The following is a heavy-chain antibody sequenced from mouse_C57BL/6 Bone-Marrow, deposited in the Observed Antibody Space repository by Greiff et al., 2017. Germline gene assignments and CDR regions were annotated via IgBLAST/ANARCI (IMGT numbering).Heavy chain of an antibody. J-gene: IGHJ1*03. CDR3: ARGRLRYFDV. V-gene: IGHV5-17*01. Sequence: EVNVVESGGGLVKPGGSLKLSCAASGFTFSDYGMHWVRQAPEKGLEWVAYISSGSSTIYYADTVKGRFTISRDNAKNTLFLQMTSLRSEDTAMYYCARGRLRYFDVWGTGTTVTVSS. CDR1: GFTFSDYG. CDR2: ISSGSSTI.